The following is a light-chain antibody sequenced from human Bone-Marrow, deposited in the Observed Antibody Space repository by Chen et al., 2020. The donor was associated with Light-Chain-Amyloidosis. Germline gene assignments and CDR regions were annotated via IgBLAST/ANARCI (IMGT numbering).Light chain of an antibody. CDR2: GSS. Sequence: EIVLTQSPGTLSLSPGEGANLSCRASQTISSNYFTWYQQKFGQAPMLLIYGSSSRATGIPDRCTSSGSGTDFTITINRLEPEDFAMYYCQQYGTSPLTFGGGTKVEIK. CDR1: QTISSNY. V-gene: IGKV3-20*01. J-gene: IGKJ4*01. CDR3: QQYGTSPLT.